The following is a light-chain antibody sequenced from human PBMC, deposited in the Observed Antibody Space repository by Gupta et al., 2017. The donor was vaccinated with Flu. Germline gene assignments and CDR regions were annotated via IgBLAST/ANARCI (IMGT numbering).Light chain of an antibody. Sequence: QSALTQPRSVSGSPGQSVTISCPGTNSDVGGYNYVSWYQQHPGKAPKLMIYDVTTRPSGVPDRFSGSKSGNTASLTISGLQAEDEANYYCCSYAGSYTLVFGGGTKVTVL. CDR2: DVT. CDR3: CSYAGSYTLV. V-gene: IGLV2-11*01. J-gene: IGLJ3*02. CDR1: NSDVGGYNY.